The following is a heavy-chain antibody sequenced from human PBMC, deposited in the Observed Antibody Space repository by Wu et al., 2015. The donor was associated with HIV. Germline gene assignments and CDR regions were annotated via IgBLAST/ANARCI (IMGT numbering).Heavy chain of an antibody. CDR2: INPNSGGT. Sequence: QVQLVQSGAEVKKPGASVKVSCKASGYTFTGYYMHWVRQAPGQGLEWMGWINPNSGGTNYAQKFQGRVTMTRDTSISTAYMELSRLRSDDTAVYYCARGRGYYGSGSGNWFDPWGQGTLVTVSS. CDR3: ARGRGYYGSGSGNWFDP. D-gene: IGHD3-10*01. V-gene: IGHV1-2*02. J-gene: IGHJ5*02. CDR1: GYTFTGYY.